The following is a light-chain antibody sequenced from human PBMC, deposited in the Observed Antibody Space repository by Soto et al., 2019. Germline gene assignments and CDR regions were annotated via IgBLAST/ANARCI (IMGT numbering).Light chain of an antibody. Sequence: DVQLTQSPSPLSASVGDRVSISWRASRAITNHLNWYQQKPGKAPILLVYAASTLETGVPSRFSGSGSGTHFTLTIDNLQPEDVATYFCQQNYITPLTFGGGTKVEI. V-gene: IGKV1-39*01. J-gene: IGKJ4*01. CDR2: AAS. CDR1: RAITNH. CDR3: QQNYITPLT.